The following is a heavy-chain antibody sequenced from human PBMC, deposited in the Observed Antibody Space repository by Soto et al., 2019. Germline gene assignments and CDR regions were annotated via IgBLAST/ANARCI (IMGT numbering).Heavy chain of an antibody. J-gene: IGHJ4*02. CDR2: IYHTGTT. CDR1: SGSVSNSNW. V-gene: IGHV4-4*02. Sequence: SETLSLTCVFSSGSVSNSNWWSWVRQPPGKGLEWIGEIYHTGTTNYNPSLKSRVTMSVDKSKNQFSLNLTSVTAADTAVYYCKRDSRYAHIWSFGHSFDYCGQGTLVTVS. CDR3: KRDSRYAHIWSFGHSFDY. D-gene: IGHD2-2*01.